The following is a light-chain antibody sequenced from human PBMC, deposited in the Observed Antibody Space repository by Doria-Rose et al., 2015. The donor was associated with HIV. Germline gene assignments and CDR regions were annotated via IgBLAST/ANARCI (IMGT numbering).Light chain of an antibody. J-gene: IGKJ1*01. CDR3: HQYGTSWT. Sequence: TQSPGSLSLSLGVRATLSCRASQSLSSTYLAWYQQKPGQAPSRLIYDGSTRATGIPDRFSASGSWTDFTLTINRLKPEDFALYYCHQYGTSWTFGQGTKVEI. CDR1: QSLSSTY. CDR2: DGS. V-gene: IGKV3-20*01.